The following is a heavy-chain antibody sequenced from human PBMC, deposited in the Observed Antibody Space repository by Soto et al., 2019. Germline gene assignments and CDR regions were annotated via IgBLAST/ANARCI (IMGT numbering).Heavy chain of an antibody. CDR2: ISSTTSTM. CDR3: ARDRYGGDWFDP. J-gene: IGHJ5*02. CDR1: GFTFSTYS. D-gene: IGHD4-17*01. Sequence: EVRLVESGGGSVQPGGSLRLSCAASGFTFSTYSMNWVRQAPGKGLEWVSYISSTTSTMYYADSVKGRFTISRDNAKNSLYLHMNSLRAEDTAVYYCARDRYGGDWFDPWGQGTLVTVSS. V-gene: IGHV3-48*01.